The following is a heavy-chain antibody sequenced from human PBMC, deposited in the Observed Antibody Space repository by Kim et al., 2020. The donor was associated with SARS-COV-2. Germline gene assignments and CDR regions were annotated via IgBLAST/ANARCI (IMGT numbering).Heavy chain of an antibody. CDR1: GGSFSGYY. CDR3: ARNSAYYGSGSSSQNWFDP. CDR2: INHSGST. Sequence: SETLSLTCAVYGGSFSGYYWSWIRQPPGKGLEWIGEINHSGSTNYNPSLKSRVTISVDTSKNQFSLKLSSVTAADTAVYYCARNSAYYGSGSSSQNWFDPWGQGTLVTVSS. V-gene: IGHV4-34*01. D-gene: IGHD3-10*01. J-gene: IGHJ5*02.